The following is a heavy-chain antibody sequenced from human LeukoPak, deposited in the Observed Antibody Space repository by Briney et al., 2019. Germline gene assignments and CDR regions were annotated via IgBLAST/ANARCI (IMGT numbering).Heavy chain of an antibody. CDR2: INQDGSVK. D-gene: IGHD1-1*01. CDR1: GVPLTDDW. J-gene: IGHJ6*02. V-gene: IGHV3-7*04. CDR3: AGGTGMDV. Sequence: GGSLRLSCAASGVPLTDDWMKWVRQAPGKGLEWVANINQDGSVKYYVDFVKGRFSISRDNAKNSLFLQMNSLGADDTAVYYCAGGTGMDVWGQGTPVTVSS.